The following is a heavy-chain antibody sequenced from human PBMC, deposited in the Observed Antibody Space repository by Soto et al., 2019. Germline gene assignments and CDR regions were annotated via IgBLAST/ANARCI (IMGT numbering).Heavy chain of an antibody. V-gene: IGHV3-33*01. J-gene: IGHJ4*02. CDR2: TWSDGSNK. CDR1: GLTFSNYG. Sequence: QVQLVESGGGVVQPGRSLRLSCAASGLTFSNYGMHWVRQAPGKGLEWVAVTWSDGSNKYYADPVKGRFTISRDNAKNTLYLQMNSLRADDTAVYHCAIGGFTFDTWGQGPLVTVSS. D-gene: IGHD3-10*01. CDR3: AIGGFTFDT.